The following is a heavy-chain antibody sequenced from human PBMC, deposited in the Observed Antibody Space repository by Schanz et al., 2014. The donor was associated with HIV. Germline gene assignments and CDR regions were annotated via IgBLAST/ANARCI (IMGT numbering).Heavy chain of an antibody. CDR2: ISTGGERT. CDR1: GFPFSNFA. D-gene: IGHD6-6*01. V-gene: IGHV3-23*01. J-gene: IGHJ4*02. CDR3: AKGWRGYSISSLVDY. Sequence: EVQLLESGGDFIQPGGSLRLSCVASGFPFSNFAMSWVRQDPGRGLEWVSAISTGGERTFYADSVKGRFTISRDNSKNTLYLQMNSLRADDTAVYYCAKGWRGYSISSLVDYWGQGSLVTVSS.